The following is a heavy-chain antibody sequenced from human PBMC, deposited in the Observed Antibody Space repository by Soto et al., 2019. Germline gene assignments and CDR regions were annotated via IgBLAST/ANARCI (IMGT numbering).Heavy chain of an antibody. CDR2: ISSSSSYI. J-gene: IGHJ6*02. V-gene: IGHV3-21*01. Sequence: GGPLRLSCAAPGFTLSSYNMIWVRQAPGKGQEWISSISSSSSYIYHEDSVEGRFNISRDNAKNSLYLQMNSLRAEDTAVYYCARDRRDDFWSGYSETYYYYGMDVWGQGTTVTVSS. CDR3: ARDRRDDFWSGYSETYYYYGMDV. D-gene: IGHD3-3*01. CDR1: GFTLSSYN.